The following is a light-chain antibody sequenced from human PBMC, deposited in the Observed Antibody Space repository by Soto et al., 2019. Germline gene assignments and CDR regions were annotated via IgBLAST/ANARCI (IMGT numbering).Light chain of an antibody. CDR1: QSVSNSF. Sequence: ESVLTQSPGTLSLSPGERATLSCRVSQSVSNSFFAWYQQKPGHAPRHLIYGISSRATGIPDRFSGSGSGTDFTLTISRLEPEDFVVYYCQQYSTLPHTFGQGTKREVK. J-gene: IGKJ2*01. CDR2: GIS. CDR3: QQYSTLPHT. V-gene: IGKV3-20*01.